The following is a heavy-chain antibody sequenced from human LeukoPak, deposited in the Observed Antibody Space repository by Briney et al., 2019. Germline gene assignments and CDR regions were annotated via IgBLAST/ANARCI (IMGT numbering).Heavy chain of an antibody. D-gene: IGHD3-22*01. CDR2: MNPNSGNT. CDR1: GYTFTSHD. J-gene: IGHJ4*02. Sequence: GASVKVSCKASGYTFTSHDINWVRQATGQGLEWMGWMNPNSGNTGYAQKFQGRVTMTRNTSISTAYMELSSLRSEDTAVYYCARETRDSSGYYGYWGQGTLVTVSS. CDR3: ARETRDSSGYYGY. V-gene: IGHV1-8*01.